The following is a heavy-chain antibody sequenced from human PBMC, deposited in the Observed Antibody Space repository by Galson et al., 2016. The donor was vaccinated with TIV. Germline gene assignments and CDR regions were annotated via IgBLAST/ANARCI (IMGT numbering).Heavy chain of an antibody. CDR1: GFSFSSYW. Sequence: SLRLSCAASGFSFSSYWMTWVRQAPGKGLEWVANIKRDDSEKYYVDSVKGRFTISRDNAKNSLYLQMNSLTAEGTAVYYCTRQLLSESSVGFDIWGQGTLVTVSS. J-gene: IGHJ3*02. CDR3: TRQLLSESSVGFDI. D-gene: IGHD3-10*01. V-gene: IGHV3-7*01. CDR2: IKRDDSEK.